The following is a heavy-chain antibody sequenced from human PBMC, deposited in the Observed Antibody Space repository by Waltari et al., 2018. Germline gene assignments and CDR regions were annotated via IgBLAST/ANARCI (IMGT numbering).Heavy chain of an antibody. V-gene: IGHV3-7*01. CDR2: IKQDGSEK. J-gene: IGHJ4*02. D-gene: IGHD2-15*01. CDR1: GFTFSSYW. Sequence: EVQLVESGGGLVQPGGSLRLSCAASGFTFSSYWMSWVRQAPGKGLEWVANIKQDGSEKYYVDSGKGRFTISIDNAKNALYLQMNSLRAEDTAVDYCARVLNKGSGGSCYGYWGQGTLVTVSS. CDR3: ARVLNKGSGGSCYGY.